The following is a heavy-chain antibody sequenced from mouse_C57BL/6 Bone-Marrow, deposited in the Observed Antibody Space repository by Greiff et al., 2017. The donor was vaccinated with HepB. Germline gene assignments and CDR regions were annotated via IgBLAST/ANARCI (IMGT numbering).Heavy chain of an antibody. V-gene: IGHV5-4*01. D-gene: IGHD4-1*01. CDR3: ARRLTGGD. CDR1: GFTFSSYA. CDR2: ISDGGSYT. J-gene: IGHJ3*01. Sequence: EVQGVESGGGLVKPGGSLKLSCAASGFTFSSYAMSWVRQTPEKWLEWVATISDGGSYTYYPDNVKGRFTISRDNAKNNLYLQMSHLKSEDTAMYYCARRLTGGDWGQGTLVTVSA.